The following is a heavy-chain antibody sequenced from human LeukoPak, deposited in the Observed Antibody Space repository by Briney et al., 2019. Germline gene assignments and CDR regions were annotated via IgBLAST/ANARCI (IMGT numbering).Heavy chain of an antibody. CDR1: GGSISSYY. D-gene: IGHD3-10*01. CDR2: IYYSGST. Sequence: PSETLSLTCTVSGGSISSYYWSWIRQPPGKGPEWIGYIYYSGSTNYNPSLKSRVTISVDTSKNQFSLKLSSVTAADTAVYYCAREYYGSGRIDYWGQGTLVTVSS. V-gene: IGHV4-59*01. J-gene: IGHJ4*02. CDR3: AREYYGSGRIDY.